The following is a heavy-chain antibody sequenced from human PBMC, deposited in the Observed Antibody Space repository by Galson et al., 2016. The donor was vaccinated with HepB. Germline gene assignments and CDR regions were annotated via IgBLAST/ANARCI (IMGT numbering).Heavy chain of an antibody. D-gene: IGHD2-21*02. CDR3: AREYIVVVTAAPYYYHYGMDV. CDR1: GDTFNNYG. Sequence: SVKVSCKASGDTFNNYGLSWVRQAPGQGLEWMGGPIPLIGTANYAQKFRGRVTITADESTTTAYMELRELRSDDTAVYYCAREYIVVVTAAPYYYHYGMDVWGQGTTVTVSS. V-gene: IGHV1-69*13. J-gene: IGHJ6*02. CDR2: PIPLIGTA.